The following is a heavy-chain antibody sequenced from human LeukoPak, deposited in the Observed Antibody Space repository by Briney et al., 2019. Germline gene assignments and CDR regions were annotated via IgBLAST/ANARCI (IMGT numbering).Heavy chain of an antibody. J-gene: IGHJ4*02. CDR2: ISSSSSYI. CDR1: GFTFTMYH. D-gene: IGHD3-10*01. Sequence: PGGSLRLSCAASGFTFTMYHMNWVRQAPGKGLEWVSSISSSSSYIHYADSVKGRFTISRDNAKSSLYLQMNSLRAEDTAVYYCVRDDWRFGELLSAPGLHFDHWGQGTLVTVSS. V-gene: IGHV3-21*06. CDR3: VRDDWRFGELLSAPGLHFDH.